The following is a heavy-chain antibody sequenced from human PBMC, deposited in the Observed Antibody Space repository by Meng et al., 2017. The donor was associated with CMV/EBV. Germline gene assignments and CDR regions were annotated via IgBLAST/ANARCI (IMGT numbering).Heavy chain of an antibody. D-gene: IGHD2-2*01. J-gene: IGHJ6*02. CDR2: IYSGGST. Sequence: GESLKISCAASGFTVSSNYMSWVRQAPGKGLEWVSVIYSGGSTYYADSVKGRFTISRDNSKNSLYLQMNSLRAEDTAVYYCARDRVKYQLLSHYYYGMDVWGQGTTVTVSS. CDR3: ARDRVKYQLLSHYYYGMDV. V-gene: IGHV3-53*01. CDR1: GFTVSSNY.